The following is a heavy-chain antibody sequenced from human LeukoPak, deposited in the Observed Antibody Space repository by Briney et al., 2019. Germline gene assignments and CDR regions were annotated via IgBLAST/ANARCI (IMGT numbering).Heavy chain of an antibody. Sequence: SQTLSLTCTVSGGSINSGSYYWSWVRQPAGKGLEWIGRIYTSGSTNYNPSLKSRVTISVDTPKNQFSLKLSSVTAADTAVYSCAREVGTVTSHRIDSWGQGSLVTVSS. J-gene: IGHJ4*02. CDR3: AREVGTVTSHRIDS. CDR2: IYTSGST. CDR1: GGSINSGSYY. V-gene: IGHV4-61*02. D-gene: IGHD1-26*01.